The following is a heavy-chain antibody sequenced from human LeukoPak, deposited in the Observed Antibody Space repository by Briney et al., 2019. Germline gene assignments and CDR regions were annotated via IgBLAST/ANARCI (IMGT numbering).Heavy chain of an antibody. J-gene: IGHJ4*02. CDR1: EFTFGSYA. Sequence: GGSLRLSCAVSEFTFGSYAMSWVRQAPGKGLEWVSGISGSGNTYYAGSVKGRFTISRDNPKNTLYLQMNSLRAEDTAVYYCAKGYGSATFSELDYWGQGTLVTVSS. CDR2: ISGSGNT. V-gene: IGHV3-23*01. CDR3: AKGYGSATFSELDY. D-gene: IGHD3-10*01.